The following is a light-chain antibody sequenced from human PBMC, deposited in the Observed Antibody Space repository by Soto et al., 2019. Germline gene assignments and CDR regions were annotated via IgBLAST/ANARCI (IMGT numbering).Light chain of an antibody. CDR2: SAS. CDR3: QYYGSTRNT. Sequence: EIVLTQSPDTLCLSPGERATLSCRASESVTSSHIAWYQQKPGQAPRLLIYSASSRATGIPDRFSGRGSGTDFTLTISTLEPEDFAVYYCQYYGSTRNTFGQGTRLEIK. V-gene: IGKV3-20*01. CDR1: ESVTSSH. J-gene: IGKJ5*01.